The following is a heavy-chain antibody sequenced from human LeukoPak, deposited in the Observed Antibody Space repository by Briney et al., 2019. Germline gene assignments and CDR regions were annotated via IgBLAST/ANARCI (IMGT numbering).Heavy chain of an antibody. CDR1: GFTFSSYW. D-gene: IGHD3-10*01. J-gene: IGHJ4*02. CDR2: INSDGSNT. Sequence: PGGSLRLSCAASGFTFSSYWMHWVRQAPGKGLVWVSRINSDGSNTSYADSVKGRFTISRDNAKNTLYLQMNSLRAEDTAVYYCARGAYGSGSYLDYWGQGTLVTVSS. V-gene: IGHV3-74*01. CDR3: ARGAYGSGSYLDY.